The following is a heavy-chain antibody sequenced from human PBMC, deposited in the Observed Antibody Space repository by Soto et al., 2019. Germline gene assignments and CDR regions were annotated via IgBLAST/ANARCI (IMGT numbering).Heavy chain of an antibody. CDR2: MNPNSGNT. V-gene: IGHV1-8*01. CDR3: ARGIVGATTGGDWFDP. J-gene: IGHJ5*02. CDR1: GYTFTSYD. Sequence: QVQLVQSGAEVKKPGASVKVSCKASGYTFTSYDINWVRQATGQGLEWMGWMNPNSGNTGYAQKFQGRVTMTRNTSISTAYMELRSLRSEETAVYYCARGIVGATTGGDWFDPWGQGTLVTVSS. D-gene: IGHD1-26*01.